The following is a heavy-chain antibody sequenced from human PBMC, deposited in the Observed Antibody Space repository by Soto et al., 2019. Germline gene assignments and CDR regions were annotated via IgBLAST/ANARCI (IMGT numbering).Heavy chain of an antibody. Sequence: QVQLQESGPGLVKPSGTLSLSCAVSGGSISSSNWWSWVRQVPGKGLEWIGEIYHSGSTIYNPSLKRTVTISVDKSKHQFSLRLTSVTAADTAVYYCAKDLRWGYYWGQGTLVTVSS. V-gene: IGHV4-4*02. D-gene: IGHD2-21*01. CDR1: GGSISSSNW. CDR2: IYHSGST. J-gene: IGHJ4*02. CDR3: AKDLRWGYY.